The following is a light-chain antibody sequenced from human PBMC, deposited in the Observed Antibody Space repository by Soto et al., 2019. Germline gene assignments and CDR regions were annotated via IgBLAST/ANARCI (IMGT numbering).Light chain of an antibody. V-gene: IGLV1-44*01. J-gene: IGLJ1*01. CDR2: SNN. Sequence: QSVLTQPPSASGTPGQRVTISCSGSSSKIGSNTVNWYQQLPGTAPKLLIYSNNQRPSGVPDRFSGSKSGTSASLAISGLQSEDEADYYCAAWDDSLNGVYVFGTGNKVTV. CDR3: AAWDDSLNGVYV. CDR1: SSKIGSNT.